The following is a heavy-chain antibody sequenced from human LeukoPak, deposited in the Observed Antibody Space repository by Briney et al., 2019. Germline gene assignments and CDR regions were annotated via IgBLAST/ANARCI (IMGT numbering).Heavy chain of an antibody. CDR3: ARRWYDSSGYYSEPFDY. V-gene: IGHV5-51*01. CDR1: GYSFTSYW. J-gene: IGHJ4*02. CDR2: IYPGDSDT. Sequence: GESLKISCKGSGYSFTSYWIGWVRQMPGKGLEWMGIIYPGDSDTRYSPSFQGQVTISADKSISTAYLQWSSLKASDTAIYYCARRWYDSSGYYSEPFDYWGQGTLVTVSS. D-gene: IGHD3-22*01.